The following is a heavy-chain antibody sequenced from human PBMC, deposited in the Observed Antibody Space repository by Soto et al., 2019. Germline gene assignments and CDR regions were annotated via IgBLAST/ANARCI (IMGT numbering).Heavy chain of an antibody. V-gene: IGHV3-11*06. D-gene: IGHD2-2*01. J-gene: IGHJ6*02. CDR2: ISSSSSYT. Sequence: PGGSLRLSCAASGFTFSDYYMSWIRQAPGKGLEWVSYISSSSSYTNYADSVKGRFTISRDNAKNSLYLQMNSLRAEDTAVYYCARRLRGGYCSSTSCYPSAYYYGMDVWGQGTTVTVSS. CDR3: ARRLRGGYCSSTSCYPSAYYYGMDV. CDR1: GFTFSDYY.